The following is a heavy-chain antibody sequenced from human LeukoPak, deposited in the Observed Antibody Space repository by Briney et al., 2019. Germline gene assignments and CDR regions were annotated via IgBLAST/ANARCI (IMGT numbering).Heavy chain of an antibody. Sequence: GASVKVSCKASGGTFSSYAISWVRQAPGQGLEWMGWINPNSGGTNYAQKFQGRVTMTRDTSISTAYMELSRLRSDDTAVYYCARVGSSGYYSSPLNYWGQGTLVTVSS. D-gene: IGHD3-22*01. V-gene: IGHV1-2*02. CDR3: ARVGSSGYYSSPLNY. CDR1: GGTFSSYA. CDR2: INPNSGGT. J-gene: IGHJ4*02.